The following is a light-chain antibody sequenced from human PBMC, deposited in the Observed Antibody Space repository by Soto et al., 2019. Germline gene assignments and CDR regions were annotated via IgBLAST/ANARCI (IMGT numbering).Light chain of an antibody. V-gene: IGKV1-39*01. CDR1: QSISSY. CDR2: AAS. J-gene: IGKJ4*01. Sequence: GDGVTITCRASQSISSYVSWYQQKPGKAPKLLIYAASRLESGVPSRFSGSRSGTDFTLTISSLQPEDFATYYCQQSYNSPLTFGGGTKVDIK. CDR3: QQSYNSPLT.